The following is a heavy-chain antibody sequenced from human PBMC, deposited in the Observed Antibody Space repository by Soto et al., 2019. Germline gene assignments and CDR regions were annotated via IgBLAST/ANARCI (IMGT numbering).Heavy chain of an antibody. CDR1: GFTFSNYA. D-gene: IGHD3-22*01. CDR2: ISYDGSNK. V-gene: IGHV3-30-3*01. CDR3: AREPAYYYDSSGYSVPFGY. J-gene: IGHJ4*02. Sequence: SGGSLRLSCAASGFTFSNYAMHWVRQAPGKGLEWVAVISYDGSNKYYADSVKGRFTISRDNSKNTLFLQMNSLRAEDTAVYYCAREPAYYYDSSGYSVPFGYWXQGTLVTVSS.